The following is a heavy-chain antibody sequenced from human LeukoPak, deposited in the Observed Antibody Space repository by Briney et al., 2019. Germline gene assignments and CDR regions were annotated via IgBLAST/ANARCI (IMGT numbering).Heavy chain of an antibody. CDR3: ARLLSGNRFDC. D-gene: IGHD1-26*01. CDR1: GFTFSIYW. CDR2: IYPGDSEI. J-gene: IGHJ4*02. Sequence: GESLKISCQASGFTFSIYWIGWVRQMPGKGLEWMGIIYPGDSEIRYSPSFQGQVTISADRSISTAYLQWSSLKASDTAIYYCARLLSGNRFDCWGQGTLVTVSS. V-gene: IGHV5-51*01.